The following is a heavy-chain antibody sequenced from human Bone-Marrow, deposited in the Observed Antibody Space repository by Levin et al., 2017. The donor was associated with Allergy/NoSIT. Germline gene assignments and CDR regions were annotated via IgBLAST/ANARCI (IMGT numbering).Heavy chain of an antibody. D-gene: IGHD2-2*02. Sequence: GGSLRLSCAASGFTFSNAWMSWVRQAPGKGLEWVGRIKSKTDGGTTDYAAPVKGRFTISRDDSKNTLYLQMNSLKTEDTAVYYCTTEIGYCSSTSCYTELYYYYGMDVWGQGTTVTVSS. V-gene: IGHV3-15*01. J-gene: IGHJ6*02. CDR3: TTEIGYCSSTSCYTELYYYYGMDV. CDR1: GFTFSNAW. CDR2: IKSKTDGGTT.